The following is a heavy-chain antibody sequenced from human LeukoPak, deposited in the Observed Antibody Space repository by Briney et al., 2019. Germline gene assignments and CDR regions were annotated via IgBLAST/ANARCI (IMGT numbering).Heavy chain of an antibody. V-gene: IGHV6-1*01. CDR3: AMAVRELGYYYYYMDV. CDR2: TYYRSKWYN. Sequence: SQTLSLTCAISGDSVSSNSAAWNWIRQSPSRGLKWLGRTYYRSKWYNDYAVSVKSRITINPDTSKNQFSLQLNSVTPEDTAVYYCAMAVRELGYYYYYMDVWGKGTTVTVSS. J-gene: IGHJ6*03. CDR1: GDSVSSNSAA. D-gene: IGHD1-26*01.